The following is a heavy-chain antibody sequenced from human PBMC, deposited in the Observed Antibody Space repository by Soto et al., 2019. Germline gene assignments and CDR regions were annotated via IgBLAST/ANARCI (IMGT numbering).Heavy chain of an antibody. CDR3: ARGSTVTTPLDY. Sequence: SETLSLTCAVYGGSFSGYYWSWIRQPPGKGLEWIGEINHSGSTNYNPSLKSRVTISVDTSKNQFSLKLSSVTAADTAVYYCARGSTVTTPLDYWGQGTLVTVSS. V-gene: IGHV4-34*01. D-gene: IGHD4-17*01. CDR2: INHSGST. CDR1: GGSFSGYY. J-gene: IGHJ4*02.